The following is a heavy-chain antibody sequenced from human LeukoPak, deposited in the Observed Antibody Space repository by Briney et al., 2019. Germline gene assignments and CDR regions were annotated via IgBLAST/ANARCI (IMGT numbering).Heavy chain of an antibody. J-gene: IGHJ4*02. V-gene: IGHV5-51*01. CDR3: ARPSTGYDSSGYYLHY. CDR2: IYTGDSDT. CDR1: GYGIISYW. Sequence: GEALKISCKGSGYGIISYWIGWFRQMAGKSLEWLGTIYTGDSDTRYCPSFPGQVTISADKSISTAYLQWSSLKASDTAMYYCARPSTGYDSSGYYLHYWGQGTLVTVSS. D-gene: IGHD3-22*01.